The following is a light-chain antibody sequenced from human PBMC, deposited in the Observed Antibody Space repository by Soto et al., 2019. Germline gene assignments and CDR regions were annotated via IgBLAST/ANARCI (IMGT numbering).Light chain of an antibody. CDR3: QATLCLPPT. CDR1: QSVSSSY. J-gene: IGKJ1*01. Sequence: QPQGTLSLSPGERATLSFRASQSVSSSYLAWYQQTPGQAPRLLTYGASSRATGIPDRFSGSGSGTDFTLTISRLQAEDFATYYSQATLCLPPTFGQGTKLDIK. V-gene: IGKV3-20*01. CDR2: GAS.